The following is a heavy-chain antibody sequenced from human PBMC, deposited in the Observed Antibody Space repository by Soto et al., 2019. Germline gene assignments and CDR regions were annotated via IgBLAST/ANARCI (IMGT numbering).Heavy chain of an antibody. D-gene: IGHD1-26*01. CDR3: ARVVGATRNYYYYGMDV. CDR1: GYTFTSYG. J-gene: IGHJ6*02. CDR2: ISAYNGNT. V-gene: IGHV1-18*01. Sequence: QVQLVQSGAEVKKPGASVKVSCKASGYTFTSYGISWVRQAPGQGLEWMGWISAYNGNTNYAQKLQGRVTLTPDPSTSTAYMELRSLRSDDTAVYYCARVVGATRNYYYYGMDVWGQGTTVTVSS.